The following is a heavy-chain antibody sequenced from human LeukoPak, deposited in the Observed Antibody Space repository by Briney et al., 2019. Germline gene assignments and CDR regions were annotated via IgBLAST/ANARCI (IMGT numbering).Heavy chain of an antibody. V-gene: IGHV3-53*01. CDR2: IYSGGYT. CDR1: GLTVSNNY. J-gene: IGHJ4*02. CDR3: AKSPGWYYYGSNAYYFDY. Sequence: PGGSLRLSCAASGLTVSNNYMTWVRQAPGKGLDWVSVIYSGGYTYYADYVRGRFTISRDTSKNKLNLQMNSLRVEDTAVYYCAKSPGWYYYGSNAYYFDYWGQGTLVTVSS. D-gene: IGHD3-22*01.